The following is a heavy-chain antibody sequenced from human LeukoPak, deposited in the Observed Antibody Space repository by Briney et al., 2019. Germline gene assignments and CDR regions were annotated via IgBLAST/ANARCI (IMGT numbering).Heavy chain of an antibody. CDR3: AGGDLVTAAVWDYYYYMDV. D-gene: IGHD2-2*01. V-gene: IGHV4-34*01. CDR2: INHSGST. Sequence: SETLSLICAVYGGSFSGYYWSWIRQPPGKGLEWIGEINHSGSTNYNPSLKSRVTISVDTSKNQFSLKLSSVTAADTAVYYCAGGDLVTAAVWDYYYYMDVWGKGTTVTVSS. J-gene: IGHJ6*03. CDR1: GGSFSGYY.